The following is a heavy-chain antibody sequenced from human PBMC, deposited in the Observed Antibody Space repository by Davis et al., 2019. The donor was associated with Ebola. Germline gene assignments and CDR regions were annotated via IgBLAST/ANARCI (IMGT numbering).Heavy chain of an antibody. CDR3: VRRSNLSFDY. CDR1: GGSFHYYY. D-gene: IGHD2-2*01. V-gene: IGHV4-34*01. J-gene: IGHJ4*02. Sequence: MPSETLSLTCAVYGGSFHYYYWTWIRQTPGKGLKWIGEINHTGSTNYNPSLKSRVTISVDTSKNQFSLKLSSVTAADTAVYYCVRRSNLSFDYWGQGTLVTVSS. CDR2: INHTGST.